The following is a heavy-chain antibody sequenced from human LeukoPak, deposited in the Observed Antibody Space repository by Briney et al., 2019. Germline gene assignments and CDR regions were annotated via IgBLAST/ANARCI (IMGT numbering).Heavy chain of an antibody. V-gene: IGHV3-74*01. CDR2: ISSDGTTT. CDR1: GFTFSNDW. J-gene: IGHJ4*02. CDR3: AGRWSFDY. Sequence: GGSLRLSCAVSGFTFSNDWMHWVRQAPGKGLVWVSRISSDGTTTNYADSVKGRFTISRDNAKNTLYLQMDSLRVEDTAVYYCAGRWSFDYWGQGTLVTVPS. D-gene: IGHD2-15*01.